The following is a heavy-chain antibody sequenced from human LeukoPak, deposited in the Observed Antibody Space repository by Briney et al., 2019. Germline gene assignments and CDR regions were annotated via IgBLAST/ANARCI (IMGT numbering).Heavy chain of an antibody. CDR2: SYYSGST. V-gene: IGHV4-59*08. CDR3: VRHGESGRHHAYFDY. CDR1: GGSLNNYY. D-gene: IGHD3-10*01. Sequence: SETLSLTCTVSGGSLNNYYWGWILQATGKGLEWIGYSYYSGSTNYNSSLKSRVTISVDTSKNQFSLKVTSVTAGDTAIYYCVRHGESGRHHAYFDYWGHGALVTVSS. J-gene: IGHJ4*01.